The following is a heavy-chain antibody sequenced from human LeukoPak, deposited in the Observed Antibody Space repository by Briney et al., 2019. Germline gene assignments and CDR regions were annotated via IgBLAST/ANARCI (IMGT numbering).Heavy chain of an antibody. D-gene: IGHD3-22*01. CDR1: GYTFTGYY. CDR2: INPNSGGT. CDR3: ARGRVYDSSGPLYGY. J-gene: IGHJ4*02. Sequence: GASVKVSCKASGYTFTGYYMHWVRLAPGQGLEWMGWINPNSGGTNYAQKFQGRVTMTRDTSISTAYMELSRLRSDDTAVYYCARGRVYDSSGPLYGYWGQGTLVTVSS. V-gene: IGHV1-2*02.